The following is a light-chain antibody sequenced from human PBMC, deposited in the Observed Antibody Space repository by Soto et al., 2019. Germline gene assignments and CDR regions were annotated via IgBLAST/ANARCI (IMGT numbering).Light chain of an antibody. V-gene: IGKV3-15*01. CDR1: QSVGSD. J-gene: IGKJ4*01. Sequence: EIVMTQSTATLSVSPGDRATLSCRASQSVGSDLAWYLQKPGQAPRLLIYGSSTRATGNPARFSGSGSGIEFTLTISSLHAEDFAVYSCQQYNNSPPSFGGGTKVEIK. CDR3: QQYNNSPPS. CDR2: GSS.